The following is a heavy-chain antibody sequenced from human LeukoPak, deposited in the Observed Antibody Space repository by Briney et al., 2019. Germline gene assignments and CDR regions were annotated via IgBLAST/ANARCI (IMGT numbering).Heavy chain of an antibody. V-gene: IGHV4-39*07. Sequence: PSETLSLTCTVSGGSISSSSYYWGWIRQPPGKGLEWIGYIYHSGSTYYNPSLKSRVTISVDRSKNQFSLKLSSVTAADTAVYYCARAGGAAAVDYWGQGTLVTVSS. D-gene: IGHD6-13*01. CDR1: GGSISSSSYY. J-gene: IGHJ4*02. CDR2: IYHSGST. CDR3: ARAGGAAAVDY.